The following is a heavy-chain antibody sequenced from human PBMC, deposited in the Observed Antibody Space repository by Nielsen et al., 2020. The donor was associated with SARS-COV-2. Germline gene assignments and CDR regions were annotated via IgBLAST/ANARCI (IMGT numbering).Heavy chain of an antibody. CDR2: ISPSNGNT. Sequence: WVRQAPGQGLEWMGRISPSNGNTKYAQRFQGRVTITADESTSTAYMELSSLRSEDTAVYYCAREGGIAAAGIIYYYMDVWGKGTTVTVSS. CDR3: AREGGIAAAGIIYYYMDV. V-gene: IGHV1-69*11. J-gene: IGHJ6*03. D-gene: IGHD6-13*01.